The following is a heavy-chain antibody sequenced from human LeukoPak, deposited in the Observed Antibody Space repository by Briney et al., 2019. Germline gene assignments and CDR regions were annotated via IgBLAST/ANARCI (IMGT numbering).Heavy chain of an antibody. CDR2: INPSGGST. CDR3: AKDKGSGWQLVDY. D-gene: IGHD6-19*01. J-gene: IGHJ4*02. Sequence: ASVKVSCKASGYTFTSYYIHWVRQAPGQGLEWMGIINPSGGSTTYAQKFQGRVTMTRDTPTSTVYMELSSLRFEDTAVYYCAKDKGSGWQLVDYWGQGTLVTVSS. V-gene: IGHV1-46*01. CDR1: GYTFTSYY.